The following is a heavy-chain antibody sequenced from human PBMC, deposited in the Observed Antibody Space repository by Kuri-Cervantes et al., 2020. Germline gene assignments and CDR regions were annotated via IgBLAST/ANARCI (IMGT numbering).Heavy chain of an antibody. Sequence: GESLKIPCAASGFTFSSYAMHWVRQAPGKGLEWMAVISYDGSNKYYADSVKGRFTISRDNSKNTLYLQMNSLRAEDTAVYYCVTQNANWGMGWGQGILVTVSS. CDR3: VTQNANWGMG. CDR2: ISYDGSNK. CDR1: GFTFSSYA. J-gene: IGHJ4*02. D-gene: IGHD7-27*01. V-gene: IGHV3-30*04.